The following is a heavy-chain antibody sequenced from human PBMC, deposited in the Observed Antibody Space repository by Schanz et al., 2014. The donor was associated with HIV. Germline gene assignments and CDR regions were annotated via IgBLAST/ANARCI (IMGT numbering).Heavy chain of an antibody. CDR3: ASALIIATGELFES. Sequence: QVQLQQWGTGLLKPSETLSLICAVYNGSFGAYHWSWIRQPPGKGLEWIGDISTTGTTNYNPSLRSRVTISIDTSKNHFSLKLNSVTAADTALYYCASALIIATGELFESWGQGTLVTVSS. J-gene: IGHJ4*02. CDR1: NGSFGAYH. D-gene: IGHD4-17*01. CDR2: ISTTGTT. V-gene: IGHV4-34*01.